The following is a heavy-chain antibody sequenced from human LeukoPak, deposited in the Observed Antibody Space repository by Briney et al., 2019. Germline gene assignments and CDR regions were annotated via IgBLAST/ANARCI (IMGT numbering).Heavy chain of an antibody. D-gene: IGHD3-22*01. CDR3: ASQKTRYDSSGD. J-gene: IGHJ4*02. V-gene: IGHV3-21*01. CDR1: GFTFSSYS. CDR2: ISSSSSYI. Sequence: GGSLRLSCAASGFTFSSYSMNWVRQAPGKGLEWVSSISSSSSYIYYADSVKGRFTISRDNAKNSLYLQMNSQRAEDTAVYYCASQKTRYDSSGDWGQGTLVTVSS.